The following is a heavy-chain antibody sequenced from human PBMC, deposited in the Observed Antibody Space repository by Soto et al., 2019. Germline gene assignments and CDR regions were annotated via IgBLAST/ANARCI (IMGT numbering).Heavy chain of an antibody. CDR1: GGSISSGGYY. V-gene: IGHV4-31*03. CDR2: IYYGGST. J-gene: IGHJ4*01. D-gene: IGHD3-22*01. CDR3: ARGGYYYENSGQNAYDY. Sequence: LSLTGTVSGGSISSGGYYWSWIRQHPGKGLEWIGYIYYGGSTYYNPSLKSRATISGDTSKNQFSLKLSSVTAADTAVYYCARGGYYYENSGQNAYDYWGQGILVTVSS.